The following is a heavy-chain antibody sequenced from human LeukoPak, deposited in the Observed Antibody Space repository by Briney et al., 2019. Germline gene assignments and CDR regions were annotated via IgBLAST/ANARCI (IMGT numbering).Heavy chain of an antibody. J-gene: IGHJ6*02. CDR2: MNPNSGNT. CDR1: GYTFTSCD. Sequence: ASVKVSCKASGYTFTSCDINWVRQATGQGLEWMGWMNPNSGNTGYAQKFQGRVTMTRNTSISTAYMELSSLRSEDTAVYYCARMVRGVIPDYYYYGMDVWGQGTTVTVSS. D-gene: IGHD3-10*01. CDR3: ARMVRGVIPDYYYYGMDV. V-gene: IGHV1-8*01.